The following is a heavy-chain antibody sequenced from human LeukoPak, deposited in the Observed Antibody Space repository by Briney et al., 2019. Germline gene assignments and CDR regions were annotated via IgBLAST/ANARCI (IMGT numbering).Heavy chain of an antibody. CDR3: AKDLWDIVVVPAAIFDY. J-gene: IGHJ4*02. D-gene: IGHD2-2*01. CDR2: ISGSGGST. V-gene: IGHV3-23*01. CDR1: GFTFSSYA. Sequence: GGSLRLSCAASGFTFSSYAMSWVRQAPGKGLEWVSGISGSGGSTYYADSVKGRFTISRDNSKNTLYLQMNSLRAEDTAVYYCAKDLWDIVVVPAAIFDYWGQGTLVTVSS.